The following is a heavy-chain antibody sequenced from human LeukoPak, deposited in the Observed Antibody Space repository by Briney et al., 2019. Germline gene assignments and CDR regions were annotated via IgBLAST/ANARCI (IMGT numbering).Heavy chain of an antibody. Sequence: SETLSLTCAVYGGSFSGYYWSWIRQPPGKGLEWIGEINHRGSTNYNPSLKSRVTISVDTSKNQFSLKLSSVTAADTAIYYCARGGYYGSGNDFRFDPWGQGTLVTVSP. CDR1: GGSFSGYY. J-gene: IGHJ5*02. V-gene: IGHV4-34*01. D-gene: IGHD3-10*01. CDR3: ARGGYYGSGNDFRFDP. CDR2: INHRGST.